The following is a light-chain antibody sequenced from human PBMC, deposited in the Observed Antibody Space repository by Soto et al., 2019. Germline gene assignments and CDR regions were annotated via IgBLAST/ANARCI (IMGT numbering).Light chain of an antibody. Sequence: QSVLTQPPSASGTPGQTVTISCSGSSSNIGSKTVNWYQQLPGTAPKVLIYSNNQRPSGVPDRFSGSKSGTSGSLAISGLQSEDEADYYCAAWDYTLNGWVFGGVTKVTVL. CDR2: SNN. CDR1: SSNIGSKT. CDR3: AAWDYTLNGWV. V-gene: IGLV1-44*01. J-gene: IGLJ3*02.